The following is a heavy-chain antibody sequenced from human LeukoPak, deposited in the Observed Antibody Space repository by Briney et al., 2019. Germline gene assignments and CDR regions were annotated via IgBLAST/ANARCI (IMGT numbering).Heavy chain of an antibody. CDR1: GGSISTYY. CDR2: VYYSGST. V-gene: IGHV4-59*01. CDR3: ARSGTKTNGFDY. D-gene: IGHD2-8*01. Sequence: SETLSLTCTVSGGSISTYYWSWIRQPPGKGLEWIGYVYYSGSTNYSPSLQSRVTISVDTSRNQFSLRLISVTAADTAMYYCARSGTKTNGFDYWGQGTLVTVSS. J-gene: IGHJ4*02.